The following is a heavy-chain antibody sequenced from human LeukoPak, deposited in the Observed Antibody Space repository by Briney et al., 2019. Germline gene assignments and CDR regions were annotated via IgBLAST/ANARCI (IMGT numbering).Heavy chain of an antibody. J-gene: IGHJ6*03. CDR1: GGSISNKY. CDR3: ARELAAALGYFAYYYYYYMDV. D-gene: IGHD6-13*01. CDR2: IYYSGST. V-gene: IGHV4-59*12. Sequence: SETLSLTCTVSGGSISNKYWSWIRQPPGKGLEWIGYIYYSGSTNYNPSLKSRVTILVDTSKNQFSLKLSSVTAADTAVYYCARELAAALGYFAYYYYYYMDVWGKGTTVTVSS.